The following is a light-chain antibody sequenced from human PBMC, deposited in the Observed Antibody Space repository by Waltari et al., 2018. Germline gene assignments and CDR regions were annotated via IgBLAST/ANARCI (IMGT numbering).Light chain of an antibody. CDR3: CSYAGSYIV. CDR1: SSDVGGYHY. Sequence: QSALTQPRSVSGSPGQSVAISCPGTSSDVGGYHYVSWYQPHPGKVPKVVIYDVSKRPSGVPDRFSGSKSGNTASLTISGLQADDEADYYCCSYAGSYIVFGAGTKVTVL. CDR2: DVS. J-gene: IGLJ1*01. V-gene: IGLV2-11*01.